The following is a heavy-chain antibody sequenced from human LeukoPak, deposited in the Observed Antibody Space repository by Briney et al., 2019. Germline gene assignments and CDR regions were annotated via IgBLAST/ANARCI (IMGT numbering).Heavy chain of an antibody. CDR3: ARGGVMITFGGVIAMDY. J-gene: IGHJ4*02. D-gene: IGHD3-16*02. CDR2: ISAYNGNT. V-gene: IGHV1-18*03. CDR1: GYTFTSYG. Sequence: ASVKVSCKASGYTFTSYGISWVRQAPGQGLEWMGWISAYNGNTNYAQKLQGRVTMTTDTSTSTAYMELRSLRSDDMAVYYCARGGVMITFGGVIAMDYWGQGTLVTVSS.